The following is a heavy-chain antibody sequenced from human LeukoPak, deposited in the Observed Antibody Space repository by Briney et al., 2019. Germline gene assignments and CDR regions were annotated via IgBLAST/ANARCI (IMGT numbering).Heavy chain of an antibody. V-gene: IGHV1-46*01. CDR3: ARGTITILFYYMEV. CDR1: GYTFTSSY. Sequence: ASVKGSCKASGYTFTSSYMHWVRQAPGQGLEWMGIINPSGGITSYAQKFQGRVTMTRDMSKSTVYMELSSLRSEDTAVYYCARGTITILFYYMEVWGKGTTVSVSS. J-gene: IGHJ6*03. D-gene: IGHD3-10*01. CDR2: INPSGGIT.